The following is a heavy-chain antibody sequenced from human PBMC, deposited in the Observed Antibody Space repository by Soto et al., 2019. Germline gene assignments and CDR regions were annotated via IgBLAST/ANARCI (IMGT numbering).Heavy chain of an antibody. D-gene: IGHD3-22*01. V-gene: IGHV4-59*01. J-gene: IGHJ5*02. Sequence: QVQLQESGPGLVKPSETLSLTCTVSGGSISSYYWSWIRQPPGKGLEWIGYIYYSGGTNYNPSLTSRVTISVDTSKNQFALKLSSVTAADTAVYYCATAMKVDFRWFDPWGQGTLVTVSS. CDR1: GGSISSYY. CDR2: IYYSGGT. CDR3: ATAMKVDFRWFDP.